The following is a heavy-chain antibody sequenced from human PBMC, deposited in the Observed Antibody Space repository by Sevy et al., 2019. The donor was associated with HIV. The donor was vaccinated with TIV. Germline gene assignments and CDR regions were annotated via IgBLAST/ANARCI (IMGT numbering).Heavy chain of an antibody. CDR1: GFPFNDHA. Sequence: GGSLRLSCAASGFPFNDHAMHWVRQVPGKGLEWVSGISWNSRNIGYADSVKGRFTISRDNARHFVYLEMNSLRPEDRAVYYYANDISRGCDGVNCYSYYYYFYGLDVWGQGTTVTVSS. V-gene: IGHV3-9*01. J-gene: IGHJ6*02. D-gene: IGHD2-21*01. CDR2: ISWNSRNI. CDR3: ANDISRGCDGVNCYSYYYYFYGLDV.